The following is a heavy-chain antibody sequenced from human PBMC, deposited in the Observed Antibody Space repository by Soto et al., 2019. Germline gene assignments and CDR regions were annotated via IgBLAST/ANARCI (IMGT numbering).Heavy chain of an antibody. CDR2: IIPILGIA. D-gene: IGHD1-1*01. J-gene: IGHJ5*02. V-gene: IGHV1-69*02. CDR1: GGAFSSYT. CDR3: ARVRDGGNGNWFDP. Sequence: QVQLVQSGAEVKKPGSSVKVSCKASGGAFSSYTISWVRQAPGQGLEWMGRIIPILGIANYAQKFQGRVKITADKSTSTGYMALSSLRSEDTAVYYCARVRDGGNGNWFDPWGQGTLVTVS.